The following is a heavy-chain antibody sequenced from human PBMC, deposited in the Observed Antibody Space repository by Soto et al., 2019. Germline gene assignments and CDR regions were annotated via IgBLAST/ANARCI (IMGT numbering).Heavy chain of an antibody. D-gene: IGHD3-10*01. CDR3: AKIPTGSGSSKFDY. CDR1: GFTFRTYA. CDR2: ISGSGSFT. V-gene: IGHV3-23*01. Sequence: WSLRLTFTASGFTFRTYAIDGLRQTPGKGLEWISAISGSGSFTHYADSVRGRFTISRDNSQNQLYLQMNNLRGDDTAMYYCAKIPTGSGSSKFDYWGQGSQVNV. J-gene: IGHJ4*02.